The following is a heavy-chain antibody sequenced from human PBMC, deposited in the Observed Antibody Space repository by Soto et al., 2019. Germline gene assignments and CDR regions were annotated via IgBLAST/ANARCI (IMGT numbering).Heavy chain of an antibody. CDR3: VRSLKPRGGWSYYMDV. Sequence: SETLSLTCTVSGGSISSYYWSWIRQPPGKGLEWIGYIYYSGSTNYNPSLKSRVTISVDTSKNQFSLKLSSVTAADTAVYYCVRSLKPRGGWSYYMDVWGKGTTVTVSS. J-gene: IGHJ6*03. CDR2: IYYSGST. CDR1: GGSISSYY. V-gene: IGHV4-59*01. D-gene: IGHD2-15*01.